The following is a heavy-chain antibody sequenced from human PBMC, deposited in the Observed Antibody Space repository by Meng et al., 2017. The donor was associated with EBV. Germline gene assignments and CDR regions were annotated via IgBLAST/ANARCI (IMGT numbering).Heavy chain of an antibody. CDR2: VNHAGRT. J-gene: IGHJ4*02. Sequence: QGQLQQGGAGLLKPSETLSLTCGLSGESFSGYYCSWVRQSPGKGLEWIGEVNHAGRTNFNPSLKSRVSISLDTSKNQFSLKLNSVTVADTAVYYCAEGRGTFDYWGRGTLVTVFS. CDR3: AEGRGTFDY. V-gene: IGHV4-34*01. CDR1: GESFSGYY.